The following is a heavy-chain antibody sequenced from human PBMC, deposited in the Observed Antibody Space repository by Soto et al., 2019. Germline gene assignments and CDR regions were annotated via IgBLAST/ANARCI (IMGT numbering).Heavy chain of an antibody. CDR1: GFTFSSYS. Sequence: GGSLRLSCAASGFTFSSYSMNWVRQAPGKGLEWVSSISSSSSYIYYADSVKGRFTISRDNAKNSLYLQMNSLRAEDTAVYYCARDQRPSQNDFWGGYSSAYYYYGMDVWGQGTTVTVSS. CDR2: ISSSSSYI. D-gene: IGHD3-3*01. CDR3: ARDQRPSQNDFWGGYSSAYYYYGMDV. J-gene: IGHJ6*02. V-gene: IGHV3-21*01.